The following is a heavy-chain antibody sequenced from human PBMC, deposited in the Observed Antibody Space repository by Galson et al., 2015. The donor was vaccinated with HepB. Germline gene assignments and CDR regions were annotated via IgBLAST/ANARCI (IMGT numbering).Heavy chain of an antibody. CDR1: GNTFSSYY. CDR2: INPSGGST. V-gene: IGHV1-46*01. D-gene: IGHD3-10*01. Sequence: SVKVSCKASGNTFSSYYIHWVRQAPGQGLEWMGIINPSGGSTTYAQKFQGRVTMTRDTSTSTVYMELSSLRSEDTAVYYCARDPSMVRGIITPRWFDPWGQGTLVTVSS. J-gene: IGHJ5*02. CDR3: ARDPSMVRGIITPRWFDP.